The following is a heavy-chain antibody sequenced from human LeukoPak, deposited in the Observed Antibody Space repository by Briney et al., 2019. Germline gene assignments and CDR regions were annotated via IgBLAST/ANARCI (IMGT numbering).Heavy chain of an antibody. CDR3: ARDRYCSSTSCYNGAFDI. Sequence: GGSLRLSCAASGFTFSIYSMHWVRQAPGKGLEWVSSISSSSTYISYGDSMKGRFTISRDNAKNSLYLQMNSLRAEDTAVYYCARDRYCSSTSCYNGAFDIWGQGTMVTVSS. J-gene: IGHJ3*02. D-gene: IGHD2-2*02. V-gene: IGHV3-21*01. CDR2: ISSSSTYI. CDR1: GFTFSIYS.